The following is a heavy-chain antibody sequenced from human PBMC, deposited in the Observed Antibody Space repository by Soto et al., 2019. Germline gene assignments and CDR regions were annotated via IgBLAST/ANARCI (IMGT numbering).Heavy chain of an antibody. D-gene: IGHD2-21*01. CDR3: ARGRNSAFDV. CDR1: GGSISSGGYY. J-gene: IGHJ3*01. Sequence: SETLSLTCTVSGGSISSGGYYWSWIRQHPGKGLEWIGYIYYSGSTYYNPSLKSRVTISVDTSKNQFSLKLSSVTAADTAVYYCARGRNSAFDVWGQGTMVTVSS. V-gene: IGHV4-31*03. CDR2: IYYSGST.